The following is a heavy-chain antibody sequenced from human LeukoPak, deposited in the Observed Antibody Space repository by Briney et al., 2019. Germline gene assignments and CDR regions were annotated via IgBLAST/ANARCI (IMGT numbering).Heavy chain of an antibody. CDR2: ISDRGGTT. CDR1: GFTFFSYA. CDR3: AKVTSAGSCYQSDY. Sequence: VESLSPSCAASGFTFFSYAMAWVRQAPGKGLEWVSGISDRGGTTYYADSVEGRFTISRDNSKNTLYLQMNNLGAEDTAVYYCAKVTSAGSCYQSDYWGQATLVTVSS. V-gene: IGHV3-23*01. D-gene: IGHD2-15*01. J-gene: IGHJ4*02.